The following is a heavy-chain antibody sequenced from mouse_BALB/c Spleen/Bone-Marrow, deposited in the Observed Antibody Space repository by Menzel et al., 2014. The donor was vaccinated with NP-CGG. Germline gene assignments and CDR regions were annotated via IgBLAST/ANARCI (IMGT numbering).Heavy chain of an antibody. CDR1: GFNIKDTY. D-gene: IGHD2-14*01. CDR3: AADDRCGRRFAY. Sequence: EVQLQQSGAELVKPGASVKLSCTASGFNIKDTYMHWVKQRPEQGLEWIGSIDPANGNTKYDPKFQGKATITADTSSNAAWLQLSSLTSEGAAVCCWAADDRCGRRFAYWGQGTLVTVSA. CDR2: IDPANGNT. J-gene: IGHJ3*01. V-gene: IGHV14-3*02.